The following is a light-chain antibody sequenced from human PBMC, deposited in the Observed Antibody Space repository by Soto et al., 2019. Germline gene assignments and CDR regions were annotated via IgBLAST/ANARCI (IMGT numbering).Light chain of an antibody. CDR2: DAS. J-gene: IGKJ2*01. CDR1: QGISSA. V-gene: IGKV1-13*02. CDR3: QQFNSYPPLT. Sequence: AIQLTQSPSSLSASVGDRVTITCRASQGISSALAWYQQKPGKAPKLLIYDASSLESGVPSRFSGSGSGTDFTLTISSLQPEDFATYYCQQFNSYPPLTFGQGNKLEIK.